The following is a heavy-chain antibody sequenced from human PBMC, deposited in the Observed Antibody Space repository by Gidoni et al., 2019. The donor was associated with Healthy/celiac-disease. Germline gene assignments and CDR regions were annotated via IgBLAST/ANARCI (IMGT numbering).Heavy chain of an antibody. CDR1: GFTFSSYS. D-gene: IGHD3-10*01. J-gene: IGHJ2*01. Sequence: EVQLVESGGGLVKPGGSVRLSCAASGFTFSSYSMNWARKAPGKGLEWVYSIGSSSSYIYYADSLKGRFTISRDNAKNSLYLQMNSLRAEDTAVYYCARLPRVDSPYGPLGSAWYFDLWGRGTLVTVSS. V-gene: IGHV3-21*01. CDR2: IGSSSSYI. CDR3: ARLPRVDSPYGPLGSAWYFDL.